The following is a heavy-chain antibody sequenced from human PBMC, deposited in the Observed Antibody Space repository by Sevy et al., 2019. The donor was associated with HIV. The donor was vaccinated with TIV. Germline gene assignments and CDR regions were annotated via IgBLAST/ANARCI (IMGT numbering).Heavy chain of an antibody. J-gene: IGHJ4*02. CDR1: GFTFSSYR. D-gene: IGHD4-17*01. V-gene: IGHV3-48*01. CDR3: AYGDYVYFDY. Sequence: GGSLRVSCAASGFTFSSYRMNWVRQAPGKGLEWVSYISSSSSTIYYADSVKGRFTISRDNAKNSLYLQMNSLRAEDTAVYYCAYGDYVYFDYWGQGTLVTVSS. CDR2: ISSSSSTI.